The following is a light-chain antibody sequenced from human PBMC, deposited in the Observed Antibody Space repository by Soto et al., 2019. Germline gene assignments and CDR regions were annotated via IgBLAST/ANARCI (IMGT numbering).Light chain of an antibody. CDR1: QTLSSSN. CDR2: GTS. V-gene: IGKV3-20*01. Sequence: EIVLTQSPGTLSLSPGERATPSCRASQTLSSSNFGWYQQKPGQATRLLIYGTSSRATGIPDRFSGSGSVTDYPLTINGLEPEDFAVYYCQQYAASPFTFGPGTKVDF. CDR3: QQYAASPFT. J-gene: IGKJ3*01.